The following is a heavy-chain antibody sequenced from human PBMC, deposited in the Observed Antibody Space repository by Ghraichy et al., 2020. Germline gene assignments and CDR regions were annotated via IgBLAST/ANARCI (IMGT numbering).Heavy chain of an antibody. Sequence: GGSLRLSCAASGFTFSSYGMSWVRQAPGKGLEWVSGISGGGGPTYYADSVKGRFTISRDNSKNTLSLQMNSLRAEDTAVYYCAKSYTSSLLGRFDPWGQGTLVTVSS. J-gene: IGHJ5*02. CDR2: ISGGGGPT. CDR3: AKSYTSSLLGRFDP. D-gene: IGHD6-6*01. V-gene: IGHV3-23*01. CDR1: GFTFSSYG.